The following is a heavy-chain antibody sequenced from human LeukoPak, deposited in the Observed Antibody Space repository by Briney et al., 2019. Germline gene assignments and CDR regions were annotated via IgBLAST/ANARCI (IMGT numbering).Heavy chain of an antibody. CDR1: GITFDDRG. V-gene: IGHV3-20*04. D-gene: IGHD7-27*01. CDR3: AREYASLGFDI. Sequence: GGSLCLSCAASGITFDDRGMSWVRQAPGKGLEWVSGINWNGGSTAYADSVKGRFTISRDNAKKSLYMQMNSLRDEDTALYYCAREYASLGFDIWGQGTMVTVSS. J-gene: IGHJ3*02. CDR2: INWNGGST.